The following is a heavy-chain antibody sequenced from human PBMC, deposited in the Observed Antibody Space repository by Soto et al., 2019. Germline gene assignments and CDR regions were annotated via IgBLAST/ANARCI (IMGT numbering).Heavy chain of an antibody. D-gene: IGHD1-1*01. CDR1: GYTFTTYG. Sequence: QVHLVQSGAEVKKPGASVKVSCKGSGYTFTTYGITWVRQAPGQGLEWMGWISAHNGNTNYAQKLQGRVTVTRDTTTSTAYMELRSLRSDDTAVYYCARGRYGDYWGQGALVTVSS. CDR3: ARGRYGDY. J-gene: IGHJ4*02. CDR2: ISAHNGNT. V-gene: IGHV1-18*01.